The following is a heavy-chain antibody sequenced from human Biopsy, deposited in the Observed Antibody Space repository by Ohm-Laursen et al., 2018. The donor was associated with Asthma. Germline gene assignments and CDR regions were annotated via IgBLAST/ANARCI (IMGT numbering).Heavy chain of an antibody. Sequence: ASVKVSCKTSGYTFNSAGITWVRQAPGQGLEWMGWISVYNGNTKVAQKLQDRVTMITDASTSTAYMELRSLRSDDTAVYFCARAVNYSHYYGIDVWGQGTTVTVS. CDR1: GYTFNSAG. J-gene: IGHJ6*02. V-gene: IGHV1-18*01. D-gene: IGHD3-10*01. CDR3: ARAVNYSHYYGIDV. CDR2: ISVYNGNT.